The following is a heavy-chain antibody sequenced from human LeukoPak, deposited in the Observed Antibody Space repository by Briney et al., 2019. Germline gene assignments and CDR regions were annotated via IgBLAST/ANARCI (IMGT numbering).Heavy chain of an antibody. CDR1: GGSISSYY. V-gene: IGHV4-59*08. J-gene: IGHJ4*02. Sequence: SETLSRTCTVSGGSISSYYWSWIRQPPGKGLEWIGYIYYSGSTNYNPSLKSRVTISVDTSKNQFSLKLSPVTAADTAVYYCARLHDGYRYGADYWGQGTLVTAS. CDR3: ARLHDGYRYGADY. D-gene: IGHD5-18*01. CDR2: IYYSGST.